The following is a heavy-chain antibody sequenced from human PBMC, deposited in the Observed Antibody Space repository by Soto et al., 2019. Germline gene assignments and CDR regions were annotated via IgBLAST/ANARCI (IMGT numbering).Heavy chain of an antibody. V-gene: IGHV1-2*04. CDR3: AREEYYGSGSYAFYGMDV. D-gene: IGHD3-10*01. CDR2: INPNSGGT. CDR1: GYTFTGYY. Sequence: QVQLVQSGAEVKKPGASVKVSCKASGYTFTGYYMHWVRQAPGQGLEWMGWINPNSGGTNYAQKFQGWVTMTRDTSISTAYMELRRLRSDDTAVYYCAREEYYGSGSYAFYGMDVGGQGTTVTVSS. J-gene: IGHJ6*02.